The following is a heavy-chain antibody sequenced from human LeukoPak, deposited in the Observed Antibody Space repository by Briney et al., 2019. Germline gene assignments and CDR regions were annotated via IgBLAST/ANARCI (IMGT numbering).Heavy chain of an antibody. CDR1: GGTFSSYA. Sequence: SVKVSCKASGGTFSSYAISWVRQAPGQGLEWMGGIIPIFGTANYEQKFQGRVTITTDESTSTAYMELSSLRSEDTAVYYCARGRLRFKWDDAFDIWGQGTMVTVPS. D-gene: IGHD3-3*01. J-gene: IGHJ3*02. CDR2: IIPIFGTA. V-gene: IGHV1-69*05. CDR3: ARGRLRFKWDDAFDI.